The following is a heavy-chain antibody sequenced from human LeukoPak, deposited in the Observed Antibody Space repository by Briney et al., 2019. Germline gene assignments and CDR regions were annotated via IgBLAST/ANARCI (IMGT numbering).Heavy chain of an antibody. Sequence: PSETLSLTCAVYGGSSSGYYWSWIRQPPGKGLEWIGEINHSGSTNYNPSLKSRVTISVDTSKNQFSLKLSSVTAADTAVYYCARSAYGITKKNFDYWGQGTLVTVSS. D-gene: IGHD4-17*01. CDR1: GGSSSGYY. V-gene: IGHV4-34*01. J-gene: IGHJ4*02. CDR2: INHSGST. CDR3: ARSAYGITKKNFDY.